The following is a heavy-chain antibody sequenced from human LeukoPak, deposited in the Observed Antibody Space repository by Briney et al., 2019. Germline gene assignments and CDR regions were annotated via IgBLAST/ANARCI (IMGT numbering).Heavy chain of an antibody. D-gene: IGHD2/OR15-2a*01. CDR3: ARSASTHDAFDI. CDR2: IYYSGST. J-gene: IGHJ3*02. V-gene: IGHV4-61*01. Sequence: SETLSLTCTVSGGSVSSGSSYWSWIRQPPGKGLEWIGYIYYSGSTNYNPSLKSRVTISVDTSKNQFSLKLSSVTAADTAVYYCARSASTHDAFDIWGQGTMVTVSS. CDR1: GGSVSSGSSY.